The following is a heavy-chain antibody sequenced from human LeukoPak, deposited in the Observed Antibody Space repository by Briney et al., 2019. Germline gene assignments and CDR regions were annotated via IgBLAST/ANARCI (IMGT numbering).Heavy chain of an antibody. CDR1: GFTFGGYS. J-gene: IGHJ4*02. V-gene: IGHV3-48*03. CDR2: ISSSGSDI. Sequence: GGSLRLSCSTSGFTFGGYSMSWVRQAPGKGLEWVSYISSSGSDIYYADSVKGRFTISRDNAKNSLYLHMNSLRAEDTAVYYFARDYGGSSPFDYWGQGTLVTVSS. CDR3: ARDYGGSSPFDY. D-gene: IGHD4-23*01.